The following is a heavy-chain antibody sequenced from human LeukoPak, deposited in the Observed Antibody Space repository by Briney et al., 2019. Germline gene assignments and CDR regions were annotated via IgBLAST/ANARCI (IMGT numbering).Heavy chain of an antibody. CDR2: IYYSGSN. J-gene: IGHJ4*02. D-gene: IGHD4-17*01. CDR1: GFSISSYY. V-gene: IGHV4-59*12. Sequence: PSETLSLTCTVSGFSISSYYWSWIRQPPGKGLEWIGYIYYSGSNNYNPSLKSRVAISVDTSKNKFSLKLSSVTAADTAVYYCAGKDYAEAYFDYWGQGTLVTVSS. CDR3: AGKDYAEAYFDY.